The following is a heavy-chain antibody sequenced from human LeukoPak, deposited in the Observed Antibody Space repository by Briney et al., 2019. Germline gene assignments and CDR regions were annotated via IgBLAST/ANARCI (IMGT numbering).Heavy chain of an antibody. CDR1: GFAFSSYW. J-gene: IGHJ4*02. D-gene: IGHD2-2*01. V-gene: IGHV3-74*01. Sequence: GGSLRLSCAASGFAFSSYWMHWVRQAPGDGLVWVSRINSVGRNTSYADSVKGRFTISRGNAKNTLYLQMNSLRAEDTAMYYCARALTRGIVVVPAAIGYWGQGALVTVSS. CDR2: INSVGRNT. CDR3: ARALTRGIVVVPAAIGY.